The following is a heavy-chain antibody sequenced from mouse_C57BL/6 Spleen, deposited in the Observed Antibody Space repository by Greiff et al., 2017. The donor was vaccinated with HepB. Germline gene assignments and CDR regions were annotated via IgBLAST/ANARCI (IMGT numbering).Heavy chain of an antibody. J-gene: IGHJ2*01. Sequence: QVQLQQSGAELMKPGASVKLSCKATGYTFTGYWIEWVKQRPGHGLEWIGEILPGSGSTNYNEKFKGKATFTADTSSNTAYMQLSSLTTEDSAIYYCARIPLDYYGSMRDFDYWGQGTTLTVSS. CDR2: ILPGSGST. D-gene: IGHD1-1*01. CDR1: GYTFTGYW. CDR3: ARIPLDYYGSMRDFDY. V-gene: IGHV1-9*01.